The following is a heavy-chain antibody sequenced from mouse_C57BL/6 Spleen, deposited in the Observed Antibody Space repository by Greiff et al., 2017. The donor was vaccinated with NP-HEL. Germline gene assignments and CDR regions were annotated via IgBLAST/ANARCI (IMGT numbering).Heavy chain of an antibody. V-gene: IGHV1-4*01. Sequence: VKLMESGAELARPGASVKMSCKASGYTFTSYTMHWVKQRPGQGLEWIGYINPSSGYTKYNQKFKDKATLPADKSSSTAYMQLSSLTSEDSAVYYCARDDDDEDYFDYWGQGTTLTVSS. D-gene: IGHD2-4*01. CDR3: ARDDDDEDYFDY. CDR1: GYTFTSYT. J-gene: IGHJ2*01. CDR2: INPSSGYT.